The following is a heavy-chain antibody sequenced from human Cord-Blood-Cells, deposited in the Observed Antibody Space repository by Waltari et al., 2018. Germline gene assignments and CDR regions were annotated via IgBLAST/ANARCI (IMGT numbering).Heavy chain of an antibody. CDR3: ARGLVATYPDY. CDR2: ISYDGSNN. D-gene: IGHD5-12*01. CDR1: GFTFSSYA. V-gene: IGHV3-30*04. Sequence: QVQLVESGGGVVQPGRSLRLSCAASGFTFSSYAMHWVRQAPGKGLDWVAVISYDGSNNYYAVSVKGRFTISRDNSKNTLYLQMNSLRAEDTAVYYCARGLVATYPDYWGQGTLVTVSS. J-gene: IGHJ4*02.